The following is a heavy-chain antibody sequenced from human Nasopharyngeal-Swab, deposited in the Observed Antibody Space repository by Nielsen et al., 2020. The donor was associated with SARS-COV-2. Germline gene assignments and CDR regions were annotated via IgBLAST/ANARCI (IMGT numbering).Heavy chain of an antibody. J-gene: IGHJ4*02. Sequence: GSLRLSCTVSGGSISDHFWTWIRQPPGKGLEWMGYVYYTGRASYNPSLKSRVTMSVDTSKNHFSLRLTSVTAADTAVYYCARGRRGYYDSSGEDFDYWGQGALVNVSS. D-gene: IGHD3-22*01. CDR1: GGSISDHF. CDR2: VYYTGRA. V-gene: IGHV4-59*11. CDR3: ARGRRGYYDSSGEDFDY.